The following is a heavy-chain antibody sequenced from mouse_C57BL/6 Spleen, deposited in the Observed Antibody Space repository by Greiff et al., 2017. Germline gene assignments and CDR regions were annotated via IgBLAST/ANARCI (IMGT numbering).Heavy chain of an antibody. V-gene: IGHV5-4*01. Sequence: EVKVVESGGGLVKPGGSLKLSCAASGFTFSSYAMSWVRQTPEKRLEWVATISDGGSYTYYPDNVKGRFTISRDNAKNNLYLQMSHLKSEDTAMYYCARDTVVADYYAMDYWGQGTSVTVSS. CDR1: GFTFSSYA. D-gene: IGHD1-1*01. CDR2: ISDGGSYT. CDR3: ARDTVVADYYAMDY. J-gene: IGHJ4*01.